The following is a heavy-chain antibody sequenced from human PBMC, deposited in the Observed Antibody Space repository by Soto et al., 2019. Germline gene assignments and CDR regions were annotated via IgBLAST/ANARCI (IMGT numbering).Heavy chain of an antibody. J-gene: IGHJ1*01. CDR3: PPIRQWPQESFHR. CDR1: GFSLSSTGVG. Sequence: QITLRESGPTLVKPTQTLTLTCSVSGFSLSSTGVGVAWIRHPPGKALEWLALIYWDDAKSYSPSLKSRLTTTKDTSKTKVVLKMTNMDPVDTGTYFCPPIRQWPQESFHRWGQGTLVTVSS. CDR2: IYWDDAK. D-gene: IGHD6-19*01. V-gene: IGHV2-5*02.